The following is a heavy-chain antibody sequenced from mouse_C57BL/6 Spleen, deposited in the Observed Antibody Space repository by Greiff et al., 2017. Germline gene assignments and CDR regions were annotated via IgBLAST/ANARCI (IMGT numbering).Heavy chain of an antibody. J-gene: IGHJ4*01. Sequence: EVKVVESGGGLVQPGGSLKLSCAASGFTFSDYGMAWVRQAPRKGPEWVAFISNLAYSIYYADTVTGRFTISRENAKNTLYLEMSSLRSEDTAMYYCARQASYYGSSPHYAMDYWGQGTSVTVSS. V-gene: IGHV5-15*01. CDR1: GFTFSDYG. CDR2: ISNLAYSI. CDR3: ARQASYYGSSPHYAMDY. D-gene: IGHD1-1*01.